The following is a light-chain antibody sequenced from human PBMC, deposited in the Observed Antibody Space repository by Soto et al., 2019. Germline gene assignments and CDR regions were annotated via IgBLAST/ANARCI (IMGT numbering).Light chain of an antibody. J-gene: IGKJ3*01. V-gene: IGKV1-33*01. Sequence: EIQMTQSPSTLSASAGDRVTISCRAGQGISIWFAWYQHKPGQAPQVLIWDSSSRPTGVPSRFSGSGSETDFTFTISGLQPEDIATYFCHQYDNLSQTFGPETKVDIK. CDR2: DSS. CDR3: HQYDNLSQT. CDR1: QGISIW.